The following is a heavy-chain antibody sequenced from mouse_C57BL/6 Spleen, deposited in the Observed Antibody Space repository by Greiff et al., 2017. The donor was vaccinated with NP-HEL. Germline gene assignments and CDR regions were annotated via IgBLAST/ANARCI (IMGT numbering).Heavy chain of an antibody. CDR2: ISSGGDYI. Sequence: EVKLMESGEGLVKPGGSLKLSCAASGFTFSSYAMSWVRQTPEKRLEWVAYISSGGDYIYYADTVKGRFTISRDNARNTLYLQMSSLKSEDTAMYYCTRGVDSSGLFAYWGQGTLVTVSA. CDR1: GFTFSSYA. J-gene: IGHJ3*01. D-gene: IGHD3-2*02. V-gene: IGHV5-9-1*02. CDR3: TRGVDSSGLFAY.